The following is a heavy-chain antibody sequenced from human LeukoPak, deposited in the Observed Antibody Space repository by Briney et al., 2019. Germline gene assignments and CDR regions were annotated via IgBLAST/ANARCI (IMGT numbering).Heavy chain of an antibody. J-gene: IGHJ4*02. Sequence: GGSLRLSCAASGFTFSRDSMNWVRQAPGKGLEWVSSISSTGSYIYYADSVKGRFTISRDSATNSLYLQMNSLSAEDTAVYCCARGSPSITIFGVVIYFDSWGQGTLVTVSS. V-gene: IGHV3-21*01. CDR3: ARGSPSITIFGVVIYFDS. CDR2: ISSTGSYI. D-gene: IGHD3-3*01. CDR1: GFTFSRDS.